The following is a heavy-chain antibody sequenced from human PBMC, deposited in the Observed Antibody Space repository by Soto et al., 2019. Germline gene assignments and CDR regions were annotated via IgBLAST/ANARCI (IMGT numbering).Heavy chain of an antibody. CDR3: ARARPEYYGSGSYFWFDP. CDR1: GFTFSSYS. D-gene: IGHD3-10*01. J-gene: IGHJ5*02. V-gene: IGHV3-48*02. Sequence: GGSLRLSCAASGFTFSSYSMNWVRQAPGKGLEWVSYISSSSSTIYYADSVKGRFTISRDNAKNSLYLQMNSLRDEDTAVFYCARARPEYYGSGSYFWFDPWGQGALVTVSS. CDR2: ISSSSSTI.